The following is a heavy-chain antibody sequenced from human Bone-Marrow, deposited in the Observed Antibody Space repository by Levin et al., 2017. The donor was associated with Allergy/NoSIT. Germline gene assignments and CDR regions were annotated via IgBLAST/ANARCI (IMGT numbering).Heavy chain of an antibody. CDR3: ARDGWGSNDH. V-gene: IGHV3-7*01. D-gene: IGHD6-19*01. CDR1: GFTFSNYY. J-gene: IGHJ4*02. Sequence: PGGSLRLSCAASGFTFSNYYMSWVRQAPGKGLEWVANIKYDGTDSFLVDSVRGRFTISRDNAQNSLFLQMDYLRSDDTGVYYCARDGWGSNDHWGQGTVVTVSS. CDR2: IKYDGTDS.